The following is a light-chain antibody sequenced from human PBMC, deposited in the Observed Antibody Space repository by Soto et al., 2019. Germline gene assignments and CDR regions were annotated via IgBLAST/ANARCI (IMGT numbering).Light chain of an antibody. J-gene: IGKJ4*01. V-gene: IGKV1-12*01. CDR1: QDIGSW. CDR3: QQANSFPRLT. Sequence: DIQMTQSPSSVPASVGDRVTITCRASQDIGSWVAWYQQKPGKAPKLLIYAASTFQTGVPSRFSGSGSGAEFTLTISSLQPEDFAIYYCQQANSFPRLTFGGGTKVDIK. CDR2: AAS.